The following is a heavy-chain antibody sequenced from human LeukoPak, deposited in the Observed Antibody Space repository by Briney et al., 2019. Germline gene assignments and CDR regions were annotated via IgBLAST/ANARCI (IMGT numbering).Heavy chain of an antibody. D-gene: IGHD6-19*01. CDR3: ARGYSSGWYYWFDP. CDR2: IYTSGST. CDR1: GGSISSYY. V-gene: IGHV4-4*07. J-gene: IGHJ5*02. Sequence: SETLSLTCTVSGGSISSYYWSWIRQPAGKGLEWIGRIYTSGSTNYNPSFKSRVTMSVDTSKNQFSLKLSSVTAADTAVYYCARGYSSGWYYWFDPWGQGTLVTVSS.